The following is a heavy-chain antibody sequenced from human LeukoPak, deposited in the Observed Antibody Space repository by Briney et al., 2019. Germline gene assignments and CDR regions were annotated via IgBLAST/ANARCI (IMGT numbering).Heavy chain of an antibody. Sequence: GRSLRLSCAASGFTFSSYAFHWVRQAPGKGLEWVAAVSYDGVNKYYADSVKGRFTISRDNFNNNLQMNSLRIDDTAVCYCAGGVQGVSSWFDPWGQGTLVTVSS. CDR3: AGGVQGVSSWFDP. V-gene: IGHV3-30*04. CDR1: GFTFSSYA. CDR2: VSYDGVNK. J-gene: IGHJ5*02. D-gene: IGHD3-10*01.